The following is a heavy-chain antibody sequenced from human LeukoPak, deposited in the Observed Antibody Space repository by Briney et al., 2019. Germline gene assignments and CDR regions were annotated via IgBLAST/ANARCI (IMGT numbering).Heavy chain of an antibody. Sequence: PGGSLRLSCAASGFTFSNYGIHWVRQAPGKGLEWVALIRYDGSNEYYADSVKGRFTISRDNSKNTLYLQMNSLRAEDTAVYYCAKDLLRRGQVGATGYFDYWGQGTLVTVSS. D-gene: IGHD1-26*01. CDR2: IRYDGSNE. J-gene: IGHJ4*02. CDR3: AKDLLRRGQVGATGYFDY. V-gene: IGHV3-30*02. CDR1: GFTFSNYG.